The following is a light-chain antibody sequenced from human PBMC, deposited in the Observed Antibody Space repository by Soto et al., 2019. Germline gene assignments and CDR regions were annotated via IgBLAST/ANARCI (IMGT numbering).Light chain of an antibody. CDR2: GVG. V-gene: IGLV2-14*01. Sequence: QSALTQPASVSGSPGQSITISCTGTSSDVGDNTFVSWYQQHPGKAPKLIIYGVGNRPSGVSNRFSGSKSDNTASLTISGLQAEDEADYYCSSYTNTGKYVFGTGTKVTVL. J-gene: IGLJ1*01. CDR3: SSYTNTGKYV. CDR1: SSDVGDNTF.